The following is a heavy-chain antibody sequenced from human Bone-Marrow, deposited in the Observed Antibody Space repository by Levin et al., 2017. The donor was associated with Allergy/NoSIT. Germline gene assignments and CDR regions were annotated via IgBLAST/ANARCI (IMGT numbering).Heavy chain of an antibody. J-gene: IGHJ5*02. V-gene: IGHV1-46*01. D-gene: IGHD1-26*01. CDR1: GYTFTSYY. CDR3: ARGPSEGATTGSLDP. CDR2: INPSGDTT. Sequence: ASVKVYCKASGYTFTSYYMYWVRQAPGQGLEWMGIINPSGDTTSYAQKFQGRVTMTRDTSPSTVYMELSSLRSEDTAVYYCARGPSEGATTGSLDPWGQGTLVTVSS.